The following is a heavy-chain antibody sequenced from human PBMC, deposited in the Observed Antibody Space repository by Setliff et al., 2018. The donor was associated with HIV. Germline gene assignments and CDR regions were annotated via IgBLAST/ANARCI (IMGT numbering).Heavy chain of an antibody. Sequence: ASVKVSCKASGYTFTSYAMHWVRQAPGQRLEWMGWINAGNGNTKYSQKFQGRVTITRDTSASTAYMELSSLRSEDTAVYYCAREGRFRYYYYMDVWGKGTTVTVSS. CDR2: INAGNGNT. V-gene: IGHV1-3*01. CDR1: GYTFTSYA. D-gene: IGHD3-10*01. J-gene: IGHJ6*03. CDR3: AREGRFRYYYYMDV.